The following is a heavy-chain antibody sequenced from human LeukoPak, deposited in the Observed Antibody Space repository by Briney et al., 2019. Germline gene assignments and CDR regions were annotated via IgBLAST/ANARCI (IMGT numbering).Heavy chain of an antibody. CDR1: GFTFSSYA. Sequence: GGSLRLSCAASGFTFSSYAMTWVRQAPGKGQEWISAVSYDITRTFYADSVKGRFAISRDNSRNTLFLQMNSLRADDTAVYYCARPGCGGNCYYRMDVWGKGTTVTVSS. CDR2: VSYDITRT. J-gene: IGHJ6*04. D-gene: IGHD2-21*01. V-gene: IGHV3-23*01. CDR3: ARPGCGGNCYYRMDV.